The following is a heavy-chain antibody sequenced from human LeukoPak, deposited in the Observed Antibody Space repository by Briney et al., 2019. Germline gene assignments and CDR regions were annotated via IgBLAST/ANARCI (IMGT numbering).Heavy chain of an antibody. V-gene: IGHV3-33*03. J-gene: IGHJ4*02. CDR2: IWFDGSKT. CDR3: AKDNVDTSSCLDY. CDR1: GFTFRSFA. D-gene: IGHD6-6*01. Sequence: GGSLRLSCAASGFTFRSFAMSWVRQAPGKGLEWVAVIWFDGSKTYYADSVMGRFTISRDKSKNTLYLQMNSLRADDTAVYYCAKDNVDTSSCLDYWGQGTLVTVSS.